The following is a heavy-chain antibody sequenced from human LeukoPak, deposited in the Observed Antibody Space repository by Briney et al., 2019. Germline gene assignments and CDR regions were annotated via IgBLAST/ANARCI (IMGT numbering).Heavy chain of an antibody. CDR3: AIVMITFGGVIDP. CDR2: INPNSGGT. J-gene: IGHJ5*02. CDR1: GYTLTGYY. D-gene: IGHD3-16*01. Sequence: ASVKVSCKASGYTLTGYYMHWVRQAPGQGLEWMGWINPNSGGTNYAQKFQGRVTMTRDTSISTAYMELSRLRSDDTAVYYCAIVMITFGGVIDPWGQGILVTVSS. V-gene: IGHV1-2*02.